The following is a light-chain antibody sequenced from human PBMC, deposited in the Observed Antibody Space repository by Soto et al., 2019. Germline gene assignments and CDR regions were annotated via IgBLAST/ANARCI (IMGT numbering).Light chain of an antibody. CDR2: GAS. CDR3: QQYFNWPLTWT. J-gene: IGKJ1*01. Sequence: EIVLTQSPATLSVSAGGTVTLSCRASQSIRTNMAWYQQISGQAPRLLVYGASTRATGVPARFSGSGSGTEFTLTISSLQSEDSAFYYCQQYFNWPLTWTFGPGSKVQIK. V-gene: IGKV3-15*01. CDR1: QSIRTN.